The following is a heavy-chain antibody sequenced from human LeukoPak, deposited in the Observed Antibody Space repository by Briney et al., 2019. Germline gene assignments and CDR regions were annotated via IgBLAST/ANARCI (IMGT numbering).Heavy chain of an antibody. D-gene: IGHD2-15*01. CDR3: ARGPTKVAATALFDY. V-gene: IGHV3-30*04. CDR2: ISYDGSNK. CDR1: GFTFSSYA. Sequence: GGSLRHSCAASGFTFSSYAMQWVRQPPGRGLAWVAVISYDGSNKYYADSVKGRFTISRDNSKNTLYLQMNSLRAEDTALYYCARGPTKVAATALFDYWGQGTLVSVSS. J-gene: IGHJ4*02.